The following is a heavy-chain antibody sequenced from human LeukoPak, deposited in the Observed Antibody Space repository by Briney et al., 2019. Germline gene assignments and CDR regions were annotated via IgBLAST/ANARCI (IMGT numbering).Heavy chain of an antibody. D-gene: IGHD2-2*01. Sequence: SETLSLTCSVSGGSISRTDYYRGWIRQPPGKGLEWIGSIYYTGSTFYNPSLKSRVTISADTSKNQLSLKLSSVTAADTAVYYCARHPGSHCSTATCYTGGVFDYWGQGTLVTVSS. CDR1: GGSISRTDYY. V-gene: IGHV4-39*01. J-gene: IGHJ4*02. CDR3: ARHPGSHCSTATCYTGGVFDY. CDR2: IYYTGST.